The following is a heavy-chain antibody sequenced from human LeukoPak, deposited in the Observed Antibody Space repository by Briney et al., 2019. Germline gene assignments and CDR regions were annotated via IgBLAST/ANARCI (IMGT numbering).Heavy chain of an antibody. CDR2: IYYSGST. D-gene: IGHD6-19*01. CDR1: GGSISSYY. J-gene: IGHJ4*02. Sequence: KTSETLSLTCTVSGGSISSYYWSWIRQPPGKGLEWIGYIYYSGSTDSNPSLKSRVTISIDTSKNYLSLKLSSVTAADTAVYYCATWGIAVAGTFDYWGQGTLVTVST. V-gene: IGHV4-59*08. CDR3: ATWGIAVAGTFDY.